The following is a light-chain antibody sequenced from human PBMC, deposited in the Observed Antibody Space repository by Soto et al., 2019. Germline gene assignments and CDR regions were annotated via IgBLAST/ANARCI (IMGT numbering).Light chain of an antibody. V-gene: IGLV1-47*01. CDR3: AAWDDSLSGVV. CDR1: SSNIGSNY. Sequence: QLVLTQPPSASGTPGQRVTISCSGSSSNIGSNYVYWYQQIPGTVPQLLIYRNSERPSGVPDRFSGSKSGTSASLAISGLRSEDEADYYCAAWDDSLSGVVFGGGTKFTVL. J-gene: IGLJ2*01. CDR2: RNS.